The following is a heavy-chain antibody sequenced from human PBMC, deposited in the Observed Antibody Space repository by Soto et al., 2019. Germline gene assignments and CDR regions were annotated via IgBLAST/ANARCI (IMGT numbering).Heavy chain of an antibody. J-gene: IGHJ4*02. CDR1: GFTFSSYA. V-gene: IGHV3-23*01. CDR3: AKDLSSSWYPQY. CDR2: ISGSGNTT. Sequence: ESGGGLVQPGGSLRLSCAASGFTFSSYAMTWVRRAPGKGLEWVSAISGSGNTTYYADSVKGRFTISRDSSKNTLYLQMNSLRAEDTAVYFCAKDLSSSWYPQYWGQGTLVTVSS. D-gene: IGHD6-13*01.